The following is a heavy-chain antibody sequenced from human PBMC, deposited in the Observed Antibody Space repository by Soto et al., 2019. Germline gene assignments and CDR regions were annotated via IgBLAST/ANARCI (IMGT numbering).Heavy chain of an antibody. V-gene: IGHV4-59*11. Sequence: KTSETLSLTCSVSGGSISSHYWSWIRQPPGKGLEWIGYIYNTWNTNYNPSLKSRVTISVDTSKNQFSLKLRSVTAADTAVYYCARGRYYDSRAYRYWGQGTLVTVSS. CDR2: IYNTWNT. J-gene: IGHJ4*02. CDR3: ARGRYYDSRAYRY. D-gene: IGHD3-22*01. CDR1: GGSISSHY.